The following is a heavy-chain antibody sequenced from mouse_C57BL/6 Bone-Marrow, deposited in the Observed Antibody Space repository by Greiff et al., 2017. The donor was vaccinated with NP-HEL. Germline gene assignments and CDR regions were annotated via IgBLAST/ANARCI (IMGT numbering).Heavy chain of an antibody. V-gene: IGHV1-22*01. Sequence: EVQLVESGPELVKPGASVKMSCKASGYTFTDYNMHWVKQSHGKSLEWIGYINPNNGGTSYNQKFKGKATLTVNKSSSTAYMELRSLTSEDSAVYYCASLKLTFDYWGQGTTLTVSS. J-gene: IGHJ2*01. D-gene: IGHD4-1*01. CDR2: INPNNGGT. CDR3: ASLKLTFDY. CDR1: GYTFTDYN.